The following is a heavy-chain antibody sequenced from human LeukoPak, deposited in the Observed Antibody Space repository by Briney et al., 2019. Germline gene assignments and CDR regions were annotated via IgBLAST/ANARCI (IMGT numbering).Heavy chain of an antibody. Sequence: GGSLRLSCAASGFTFSSYAIHWVRQAPGKGLEWVAVISFDGTDAFYADSVKGRFTISRGNAKNSLYLQMNSLRAEDTAVYYCAELGITMIGGVWGKGTTVTISS. CDR3: AELGITMIGGV. J-gene: IGHJ6*04. D-gene: IGHD3-10*02. V-gene: IGHV3-30*04. CDR1: GFTFSSYA. CDR2: ISFDGTDA.